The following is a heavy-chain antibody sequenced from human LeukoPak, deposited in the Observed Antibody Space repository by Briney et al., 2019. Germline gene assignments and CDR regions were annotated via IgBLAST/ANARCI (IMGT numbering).Heavy chain of an antibody. CDR2: ITSESTKM. V-gene: IGHV3-21*01. CDR1: GFTFSRYS. D-gene: IGHD6-6*01. CDR3: ARVIYSSSSRALDR. J-gene: IGHJ5*02. Sequence: GGSLRLSCAGSGFTFSRYSMTWVRQAPGKGLEWVSYITSESTKMHHADSVKGRFTISRDNARSSLYLQMNSLIAEDTAVYYCARVIYSSSSRALDRWGQGTLVTVSS.